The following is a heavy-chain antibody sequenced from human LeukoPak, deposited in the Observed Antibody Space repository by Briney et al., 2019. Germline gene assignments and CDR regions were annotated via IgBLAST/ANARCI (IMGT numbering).Heavy chain of an antibody. V-gene: IGHV1-69*06. Sequence: ASVKVSCKASGGTFSSYAISWVRQAPGQGLEWMGGIIPIFGTANYAQKFQGRVTITADKSTRKAYMELSSLRSEYTSVYYCAIGYCSVGSCYYVACFQQWGQGTLGTVSA. D-gene: IGHD2-15*01. J-gene: IGHJ1*01. CDR3: AIGYCSVGSCYYVACFQQ. CDR2: IIPIFGTA. CDR1: GGTFSSYA.